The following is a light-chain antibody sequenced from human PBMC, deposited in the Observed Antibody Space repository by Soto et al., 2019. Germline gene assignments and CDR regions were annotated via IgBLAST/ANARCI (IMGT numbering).Light chain of an antibody. V-gene: IGKV1-39*01. CDR1: QTITTY. Sequence: DIQMTQSPSSLSASVGDRVTISCRASQTITTYLNWYQQKPGKAPKLLIYAASSLHSGVPSRFSGRGSGTDFTLTISSLQPEDFAAYYCQQTYSALCTFGQGNKLEIK. J-gene: IGKJ1*01. CDR2: AAS. CDR3: QQTYSALCT.